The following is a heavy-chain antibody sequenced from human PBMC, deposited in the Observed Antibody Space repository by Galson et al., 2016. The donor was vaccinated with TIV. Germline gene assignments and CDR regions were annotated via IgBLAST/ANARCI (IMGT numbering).Heavy chain of an antibody. J-gene: IGHJ6*02. D-gene: IGHD3-10*02. Sequence: IYWNDDERYNPSLKSRLTITKDTSKKQVVLTLTNMDPVDTATYYCAHLPNMFYSGMAVWGQGTTVTVSS. CDR3: AHLPNMFYSGMAV. V-gene: IGHV2-5*01. CDR2: IYWNDDE.